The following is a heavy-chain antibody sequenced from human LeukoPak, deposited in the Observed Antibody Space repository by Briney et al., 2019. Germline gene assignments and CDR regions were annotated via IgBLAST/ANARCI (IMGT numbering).Heavy chain of an antibody. CDR2: IYHSGST. CDR3: ARVPSGWSGYFDY. D-gene: IGHD6-19*01. J-gene: IGHJ4*02. CDR1: GGSISSSNW. Sequence: PSETLSLTCAVSGGSISSSNWWSWVRQPPGKGLEWIGEIYHSGSTNYNPSLKSRVTISVDKSKNQFSLKLSSVTAADTAVYYCARVPSGWSGYFDYWGQGTLVTVSS. V-gene: IGHV4-4*02.